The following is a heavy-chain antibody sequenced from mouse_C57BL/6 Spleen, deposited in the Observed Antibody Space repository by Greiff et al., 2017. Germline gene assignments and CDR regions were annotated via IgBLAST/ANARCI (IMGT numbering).Heavy chain of an antibody. CDR2: IDPSDSYT. J-gene: IGHJ3*01. CDR3: ARRANWDEGAWFAY. CDR1: GYTFTSYW. D-gene: IGHD4-1*01. Sequence: QVQLQQPGAELVKPGASVKLSCKASGYTFTSYWMQWVKQRPGQGLEWIGEIDPSDSYTNYNQKFKGKATLTVDTSSRAAYMQLSSLTSEDSAVYYCARRANWDEGAWFAYWGQGTLVTVSA. V-gene: IGHV1-50*01.